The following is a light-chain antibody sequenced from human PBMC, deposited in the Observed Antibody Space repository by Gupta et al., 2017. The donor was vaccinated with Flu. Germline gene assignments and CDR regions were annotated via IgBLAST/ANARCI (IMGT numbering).Light chain of an antibody. CDR1: TSDVGGSNY. CDR3: CSYAGTYVV. Sequence: QSALTQPRSVSGSPGQSVTISCTGTTSDVGGSNYASWYQQHPGKAPKPILYDVSRRPSGVPDHFSGSKSGHTASLTISGLQAADEADYYCCSYAGTYVVFGGGTRLTVL. CDR2: DVS. V-gene: IGLV2-11*01. J-gene: IGLJ2*01.